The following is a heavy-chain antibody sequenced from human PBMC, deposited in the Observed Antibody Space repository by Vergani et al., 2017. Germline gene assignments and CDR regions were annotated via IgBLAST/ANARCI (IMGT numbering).Heavy chain of an antibody. V-gene: IGHV4-31*03. D-gene: IGHD3-22*01. CDR3: ARMEGYDEGDAFRIGYFDS. CDR2: IYSTGST. CDR1: GDSISSGVYY. Sequence: QVQLQESGPGLVKPSQTLSLTCSVPGDSISSGVYYWNWIRQHPGKGLEWIGYIYSTGSTHHNPSLRRRINMSVDTSKNQFSLKLNSVTAADTAMYYCARMEGYDEGDAFRIGYFDSWGPGILVTVSS. J-gene: IGHJ4*02.